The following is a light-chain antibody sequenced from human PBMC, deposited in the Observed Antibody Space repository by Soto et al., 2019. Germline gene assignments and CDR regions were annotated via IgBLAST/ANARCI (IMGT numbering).Light chain of an antibody. Sequence: QSVLTQPPSVSAAPGQKVTISCSGSSSNIGNNYVSWYQHLPGTAPKPLLFGNNHRPSGVPDRFSGSKSGTSASLAITGLQAEDEAYYYCQSYDSRLSGGVLFGGGTKLTVL. J-gene: IGLJ2*01. CDR2: GNN. V-gene: IGLV1-40*01. CDR3: QSYDSRLSGGVL. CDR1: SSNIGNNY.